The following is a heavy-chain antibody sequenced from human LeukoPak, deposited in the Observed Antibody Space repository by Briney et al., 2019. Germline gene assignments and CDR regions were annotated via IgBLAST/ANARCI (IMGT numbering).Heavy chain of an antibody. D-gene: IGHD4-17*01. CDR2: ISSSSSYI. CDR3: ARGHPDYGDYVSCFDF. V-gene: IGHV3-21*01. Sequence: AASGFTFSSYSMNWVRQAPRKGLEWVSSISSSSSYIYYADSVKGRFTISRDNAKNSLYLQMNSLRAEDTAVYYCARGHPDYGDYVSCFDFWGQGALVTVSS. J-gene: IGHJ4*02. CDR1: GFTFSSYS.